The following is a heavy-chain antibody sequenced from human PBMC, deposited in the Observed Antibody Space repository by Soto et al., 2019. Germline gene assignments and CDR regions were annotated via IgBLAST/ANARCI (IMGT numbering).Heavy chain of an antibody. Sequence: EVQLLESGGGLVQPGGSLRLSCVSSGFTFNNYAMSWVRQAPGKGLVWVSSIRSSGGNTYYADSMKGRFTISRDNSKNTLFLQMNSLRAEDTAVYYSAKNSENYGDSRYDSWGQGILVTVSS. J-gene: IGHJ4*02. CDR3: AKNSENYGDSRYDS. D-gene: IGHD4-17*01. CDR1: GFTFNNYA. CDR2: IRSSGGNT. V-gene: IGHV3-23*01.